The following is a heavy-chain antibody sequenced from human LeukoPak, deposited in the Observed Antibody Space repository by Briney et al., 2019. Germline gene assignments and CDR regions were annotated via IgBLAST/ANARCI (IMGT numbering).Heavy chain of an antibody. CDR2: ISYDGSKT. V-gene: IGHV3-30*04. D-gene: IGHD3-22*01. J-gene: IGHJ4*02. CDR1: GFTFSSYA. CDR3: GRDLSGYYCIDY. Sequence: GRSLRLSCAAPGFTFSSYAMHWVRQAPGKGLEWVATISYDGSKTYYADSVKGRFTISRDNSKNTLYLQMNSLRAEDTAVYYCGRDLSGYYCIDYWGQGTLVTVSS.